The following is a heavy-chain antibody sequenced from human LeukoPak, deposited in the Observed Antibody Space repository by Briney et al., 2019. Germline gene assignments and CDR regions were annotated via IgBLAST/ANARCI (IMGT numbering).Heavy chain of an antibody. D-gene: IGHD4-17*01. J-gene: IGHJ6*03. Sequence: GGSLRLSCAASGFTFSSYWMSWVRQAPGKGLEWVASIKQDGSEKYYVDSVKGRFTISRDNAKNSLYLQMNSLRAEDTAVYYCAGGYGDFYYYYYYMDVWGKGTTVTVSS. CDR1: GFTFSSYW. CDR2: IKQDGSEK. V-gene: IGHV3-7*01. CDR3: AGGYGDFYYYYYYMDV.